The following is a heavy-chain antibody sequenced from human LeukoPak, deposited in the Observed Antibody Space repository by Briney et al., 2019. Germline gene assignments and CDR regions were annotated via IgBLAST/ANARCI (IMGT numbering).Heavy chain of an antibody. J-gene: IGHJ4*02. CDR2: INRDGGMT. CDR1: GFTFSNYW. Sequence: GGSLRLSCAASGFTFSNYWIHWVRQAPGKGLVWVSRINRDGGMTYADFVKGRFTISRDNAKSTVYLQMNSLRDEDTGVYYCARGYSSGLHFDYWGQGTLVTVSS. CDR3: ARGYSSGLHFDY. D-gene: IGHD6-19*01. V-gene: IGHV3-74*01.